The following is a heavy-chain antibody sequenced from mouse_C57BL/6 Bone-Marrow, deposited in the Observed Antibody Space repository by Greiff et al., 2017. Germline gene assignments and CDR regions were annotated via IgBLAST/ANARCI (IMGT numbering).Heavy chain of an antibody. Sequence: QVQLKESGAELVRPGTSVKMSCKASGYTFTNYWIGWAKQRPGHGLEWIGDIYPGGGYTNYNEKFKGKATLTADKSSSTAYMQFSSLTSEYSAIYYCAREARNYYGSSYGYFDVWGTGTTVTVSS. V-gene: IGHV1-63*01. CDR2: IYPGGGYT. CDR1: GYTFTNYW. D-gene: IGHD1-1*01. CDR3: AREARNYYGSSYGYFDV. J-gene: IGHJ1*03.